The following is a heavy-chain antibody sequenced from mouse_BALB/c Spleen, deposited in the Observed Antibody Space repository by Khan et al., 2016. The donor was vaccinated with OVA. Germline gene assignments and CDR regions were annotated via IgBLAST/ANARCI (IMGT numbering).Heavy chain of an antibody. Sequence: EVQVVESGGDLVKPGGSLKLSCTASGFTFSTYGMSWVRQTPDKRLEWVATISSGGSYTYYPDSVKGRFTISRDNAKNTLYLQMSSLKSEDTAMYYLARLAYYYDSEGFAYWGQGTLVTVSA. J-gene: IGHJ3*01. D-gene: IGHD1-1*01. CDR1: GFTFSTYG. CDR3: ARLAYYYDSEGFAY. CDR2: ISSGGSYT. V-gene: IGHV5-6*01.